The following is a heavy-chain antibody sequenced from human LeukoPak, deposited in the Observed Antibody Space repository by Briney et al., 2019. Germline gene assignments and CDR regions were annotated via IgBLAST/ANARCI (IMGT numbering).Heavy chain of an antibody. D-gene: IGHD6-19*01. CDR2: LSSTGGST. J-gene: IGHJ3*02. CDR1: GFTFSSYA. V-gene: IGHV3-23*01. Sequence: GGSLRLSCAASGFTFSSYAMTWVRQAPGKGLEWVSTLSSTGGSTYYADSVKGRFTVSRDNSKNTLYLQMNSLRAEDTAVYYCAKAYSRGLYTPPMDAFYIWGQGTMVTVSS. CDR3: AKAYSRGLYTPPMDAFYI.